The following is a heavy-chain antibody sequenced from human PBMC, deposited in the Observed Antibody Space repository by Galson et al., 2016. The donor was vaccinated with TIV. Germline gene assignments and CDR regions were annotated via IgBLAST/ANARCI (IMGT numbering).Heavy chain of an antibody. D-gene: IGHD3-22*01. CDR2: ISAYNGDT. Sequence: SVKVSCKASGYTFSTYGISWVRQAPGQGLEWMGWISAYNGDTKYSQKSQGRITMTTDTSTSTAYMELKSLRSNDTAVYYCAREMSFYDSTAYYPFDIWGQGTQVTVSS. V-gene: IGHV1-18*01. CDR3: AREMSFYDSTAYYPFDI. J-gene: IGHJ3*02. CDR1: GYTFSTYG.